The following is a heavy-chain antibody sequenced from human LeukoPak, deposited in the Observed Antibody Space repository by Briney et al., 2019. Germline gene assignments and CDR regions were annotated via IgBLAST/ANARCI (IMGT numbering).Heavy chain of an antibody. CDR2: MNPNSGNT. CDR3: ATTIENHSSWPPFDY. D-gene: IGHD6-13*01. J-gene: IGHJ4*02. V-gene: IGHV1-8*01. CDR1: GYTFISYD. Sequence: ASVKVSCKASGYTFISYDINWVRQATGQGLEWMGWMNPNSGNTGYAQKFQGRVTMTEDASTDTAYMELSSLRSEDTAVYYCATTIENHSSWPPFDYWGQGTLVTVSS.